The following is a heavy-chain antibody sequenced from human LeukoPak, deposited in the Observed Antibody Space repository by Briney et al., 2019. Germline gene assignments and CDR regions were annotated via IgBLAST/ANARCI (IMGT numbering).Heavy chain of an antibody. J-gene: IGHJ4*02. CDR1: GGSISSGGYY. D-gene: IGHD2-2*01. CDR2: IYYSGST. Sequence: SETLSLTCTVSGGSISSGGYYWSWIRQRPGKGLEWIGYIYYSGSTYYNPSLKSRVTISVDTSKNQFSLKLSSVTAADTAVYYCARAGGVVVPAALTFDYWGQGTLVTVSS. CDR3: ARAGGVVVPAALTFDY. V-gene: IGHV4-31*03.